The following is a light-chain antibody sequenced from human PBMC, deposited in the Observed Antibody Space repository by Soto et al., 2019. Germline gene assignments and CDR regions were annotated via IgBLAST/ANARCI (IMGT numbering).Light chain of an antibody. J-gene: IGKJ4*01. Sequence: ILMTQSPVTLSVSPWETVTFSCRASRSVSNRLAWYQHKPGQAPRLLISGASYGATGIPPKFSGSGSGTEFTLPFNGLSLNKLAVFYGRRFIIGPVPFGEGPRWIS. V-gene: IGKV3-15*01. CDR1: RSVSNR. CDR2: GAS. CDR3: RRFIIGPVP.